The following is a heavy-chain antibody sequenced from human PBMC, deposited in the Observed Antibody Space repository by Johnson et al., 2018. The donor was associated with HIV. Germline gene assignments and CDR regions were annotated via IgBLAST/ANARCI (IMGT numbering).Heavy chain of an antibody. CDR1: GFTFSSYT. V-gene: IGHV3-30*04. Sequence: QMLLVESGGGVDQPGRSLRLSCAASGFTFSSYTMHWVRQAPGKGLEWVAVISYHGSNKYYADSVKGRFTISRDNSKNTLYLQMNSLRAEDTAVYYCARDGAESLGVPHREDSFDIWGQGTKVTVRS. D-gene: IGHD1-26*01. J-gene: IGHJ3*02. CDR2: ISYHGSNK. CDR3: ARDGAESLGVPHREDSFDI.